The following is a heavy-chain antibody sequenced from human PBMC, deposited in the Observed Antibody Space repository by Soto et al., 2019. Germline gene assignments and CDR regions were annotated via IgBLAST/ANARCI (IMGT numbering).Heavy chain of an antibody. CDR1: GFTFSSHS. J-gene: IGHJ4*02. V-gene: IGHV3-30-3*01. D-gene: IGHD2-21*01. CDR3: AREVVPTEWYFDN. CDR2: TSANDGTK. Sequence: QVQLMESGGGVVQPGGSLRLSFVTSGFTFSSHSMHWFRQAPGKGLEWVAVTSANDGTKLYTDSVKGRFTVSRDNSKNTLYLQMNSLRVEDTAVYYCAREVVPTEWYFDNWGQGILVIVSS.